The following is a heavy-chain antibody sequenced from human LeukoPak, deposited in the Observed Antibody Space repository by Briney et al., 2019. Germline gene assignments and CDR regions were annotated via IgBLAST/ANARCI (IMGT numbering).Heavy chain of an antibody. Sequence: SETLSLTCTVSGGSISGYYWSWIRQPPGKGLEWIGYIYYSGSTNYNPSLKSRVTISVDTSKNQFSLKLSSVTAADTAVYYCARGYDYVWGSYRSTSFDYWGQGTLVTVSS. D-gene: IGHD3-16*02. CDR1: GGSISGYY. V-gene: IGHV4-59*01. J-gene: IGHJ4*02. CDR2: IYYSGST. CDR3: ARGYDYVWGSYRSTSFDY.